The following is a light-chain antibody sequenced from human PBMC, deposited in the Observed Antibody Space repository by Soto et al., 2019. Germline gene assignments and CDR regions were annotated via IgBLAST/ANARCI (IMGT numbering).Light chain of an antibody. V-gene: IGKV1-5*01. J-gene: IGKJ2*01. CDR3: QRYNDFQYI. CDR2: DAS. Sequence: DIQMTQSPSTLSASVGDRVTITCRASQSISSWLAWYQQKPGKAPKLLIYDASSLESGVPSRFSGSGSGTEFTLTISSLQPDDFATYYCQRYNDFQYIFGQGTKLEMK. CDR1: QSISSW.